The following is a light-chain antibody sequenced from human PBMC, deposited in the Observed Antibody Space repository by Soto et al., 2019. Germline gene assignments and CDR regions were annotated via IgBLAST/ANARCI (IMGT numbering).Light chain of an antibody. CDR2: DAS. Sequence: DIQMTQSPASLSAYVGDRVTITCQASQDIGDYLNWYQQKPGKAPNLLIFDASNLETGVPSRFSGRGSGTDFTFTIISLQPEDIATDYCQQYDNLPYTFGQGTQLEIK. CDR1: QDIGDY. J-gene: IGKJ2*01. CDR3: QQYDNLPYT. V-gene: IGKV1-33*01.